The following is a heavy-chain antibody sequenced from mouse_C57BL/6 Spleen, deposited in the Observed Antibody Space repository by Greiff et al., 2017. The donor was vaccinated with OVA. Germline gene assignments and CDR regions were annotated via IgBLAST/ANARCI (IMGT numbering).Heavy chain of an antibody. D-gene: IGHD2-3*01. J-gene: IGHJ3*01. V-gene: IGHV1-64*01. Sequence: VQLQQPGAELVKPGASVKLSCKASGYTFTSYWMHWVKQRPGQGLEWIGMIHPNSGSTNYNEKFKSKATLTVDKSSSTAYMQLSSLTSEDSAVDYCARVDDGYYEAYWGQGTLVTVSA. CDR2: IHPNSGST. CDR1: GYTFTSYW. CDR3: ARVDDGYYEAY.